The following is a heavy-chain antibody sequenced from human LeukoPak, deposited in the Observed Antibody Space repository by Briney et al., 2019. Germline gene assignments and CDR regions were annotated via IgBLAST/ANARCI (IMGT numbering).Heavy chain of an antibody. J-gene: IGHJ4*02. CDR2: IRSKTYGGTT. V-gene: IGHV3-49*04. CDR1: GFTFGDYA. Sequence: PGGSLRLSCTTSGFTFGDYAMTWVRQAPGKGLEWVGFIRSKTYGGTTEFAASVKGRFTISRDDSKSIAYLQMNSLKTEDTAVYYCTRDQTPYYWGQGTLVTVSS. CDR3: TRDQTPYY.